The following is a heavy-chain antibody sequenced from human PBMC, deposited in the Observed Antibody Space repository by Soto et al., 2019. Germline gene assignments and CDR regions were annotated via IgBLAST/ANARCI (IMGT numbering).Heavy chain of an antibody. D-gene: IGHD3-16*01. CDR3: ARDYEFFAH. CDR2: VSSTGRA. CDR1: GGSVNRGSYY. Sequence: SETLSLTCTVSGGSVNRGSYYWSWIRQPPGKGLEWIGYVSSTGRAKYNPSLTSRVTISADTSRNQFSLMLTSVTAADTGVYYCARDYEFFAHWGQGTLVTVSS. J-gene: IGHJ4*02. V-gene: IGHV4-61*01.